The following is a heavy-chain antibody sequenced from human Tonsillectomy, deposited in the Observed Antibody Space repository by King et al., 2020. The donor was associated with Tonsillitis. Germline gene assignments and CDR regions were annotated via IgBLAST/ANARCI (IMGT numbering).Heavy chain of an antibody. CDR2: IYYSGST. J-gene: IGHJ4*02. V-gene: IGHV4-59*01. D-gene: IGHD6-19*01. CDR3: ARDRAVAGIDY. CDR1: GGSISSYY. Sequence: VQLQESGPGLVKPSETLSLTCTVSGGSISSYYWSWIRQPPGEGLEGIGYIYYSGSTNYKPFLKSRVPISVDTSKNQFSLKLSSVTAADTAVYYCARDRAVAGIDYWGQGTLVTVSS.